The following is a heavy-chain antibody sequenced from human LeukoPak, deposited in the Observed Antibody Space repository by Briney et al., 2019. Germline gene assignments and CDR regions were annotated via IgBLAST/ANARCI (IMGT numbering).Heavy chain of an antibody. CDR3: ARDQYYDILTGYYPGGWFDP. CDR2: ISYDGSNK. V-gene: IGHV3-30*01. CDR1: GFTFSSYW. Sequence: GGSLRLSCAASGFTFSSYWMHWVRQAPGKGLEWVAVISYDGSNKYYADSVKGRFTISRDNSKNTLYLQMNSLRAEDTAVYYCARDQYYDILTGYYPGGWFDPWGQGTLVTVSS. J-gene: IGHJ5*02. D-gene: IGHD3-9*01.